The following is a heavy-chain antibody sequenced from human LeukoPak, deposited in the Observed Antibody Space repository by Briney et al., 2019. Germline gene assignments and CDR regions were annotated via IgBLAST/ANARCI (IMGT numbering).Heavy chain of an antibody. CDR2: IVNSGGTT. CDR3: AGGYGSGSYSA. V-gene: IGHV3-11*01. D-gene: IGHD3-10*01. CDR1: GFTFGKYY. Sequence: GGSLRLSCAASGFTFGKYYMSWIRQAPGKGLEWISYIVNSGGTTSYADSVQGRFTISRDDAKNSLYLQMNSLRAEDTAVYYCAGGYGSGSYSAWGQGIPVTVSS. J-gene: IGHJ5*02.